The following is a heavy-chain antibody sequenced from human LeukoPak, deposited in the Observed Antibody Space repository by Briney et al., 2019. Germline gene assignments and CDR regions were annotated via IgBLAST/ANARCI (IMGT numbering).Heavy chain of an antibody. CDR2: IYYTGAT. Sequence: SETLSLTCTVSGGSLRRNYWTSIRQPPGKGREYIGYIYYTGATNYNPSLKSRVTISVATSKTQFSLKMTSVTAADTAVYFCAKYGNSGWVIDNWGQGTLVTVSS. V-gene: IGHV4-59*08. CDR3: AKYGNSGWVIDN. CDR1: GGSLRRNY. J-gene: IGHJ4*02. D-gene: IGHD6-19*01.